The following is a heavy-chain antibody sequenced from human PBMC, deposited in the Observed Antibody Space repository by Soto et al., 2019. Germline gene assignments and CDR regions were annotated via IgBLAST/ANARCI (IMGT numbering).Heavy chain of an antibody. D-gene: IGHD3-22*01. CDR1: GGSISSGGYY. CDR3: ARTFTYYYDSSGYPEN. V-gene: IGHV4-31*03. Sequence: QVQLQESGPGLVKPSQTLSLTCTVSGGSISSGGYYWSWIRQYPGKGLEWIGYSYYSGCTYYNPSLKSRGTISVDTSKNQVFLKLSSVTGADTAVYYCARTFTYYYDSSGYPENWGQGTLVTVSS. CDR2: SYYSGCT. J-gene: IGHJ4*02.